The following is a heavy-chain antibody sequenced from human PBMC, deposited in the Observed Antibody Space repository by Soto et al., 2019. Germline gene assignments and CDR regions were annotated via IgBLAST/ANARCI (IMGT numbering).Heavy chain of an antibody. CDR2: ISYDGITK. CDR3: ARDLYDYDSSGNGFDI. CDR1: GFSVTSYA. Sequence: PGGSLRLSCAVSGFSVTSYALHWVRQAPGKGLEWVAVISYDGITKYYADSVKGRFTISTDTSKNTLYLQMNSLRPEDTALYYCARDLYDYDSSGNGFDIWGQGTVVTVSS. D-gene: IGHD3-22*01. J-gene: IGHJ3*02. V-gene: IGHV3-30-3*01.